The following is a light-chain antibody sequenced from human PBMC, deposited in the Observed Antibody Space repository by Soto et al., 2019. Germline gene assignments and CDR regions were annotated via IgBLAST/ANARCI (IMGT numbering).Light chain of an antibody. Sequence: ETVMTQSPATLSVSPGERATLSCRASQGVTNNLAWYQQKPGQAPRLLIYGASTRATGIPVRFSGSGFGTEFSLTISSLQSEDFAVYFCQQYNNWPPITFGQGTRLEIK. CDR1: QGVTNN. V-gene: IGKV3-15*01. CDR3: QQYNNWPPIT. CDR2: GAS. J-gene: IGKJ5*01.